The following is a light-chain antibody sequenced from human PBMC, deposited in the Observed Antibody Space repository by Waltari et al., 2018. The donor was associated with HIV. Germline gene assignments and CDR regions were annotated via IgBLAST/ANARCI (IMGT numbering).Light chain of an antibody. J-gene: IGLJ3*02. Sequence: RVTISCPGSVSNIAINSVSWYQQFPGTAPKLIIYNNDQRPSGVPDRFSASKSGSSASLAISGLQSDDEAYYYCASWDDRVNGVFGGGTRLAVL. V-gene: IGLV1-44*01. CDR3: ASWDDRVNGV. CDR2: NND. CDR1: VSNIAINS.